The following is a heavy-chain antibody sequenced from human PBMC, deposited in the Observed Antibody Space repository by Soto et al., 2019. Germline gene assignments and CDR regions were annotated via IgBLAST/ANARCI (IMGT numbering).Heavy chain of an antibody. CDR1: GGSIVTGSYY. J-gene: IGHJ6*02. CDR2: IYYSGNT. V-gene: IGHV4-39*01. CDR3: ARLPQEYNYYGMDV. Sequence: SETLSLTCTVSGGSIVTGSYYWGWIRQPPGKGLEWLGHIYYSGNTYYPPSLKSRVAISVDTSKNQFSLRLSSVTAADTAVYYCARLPQEYNYYGMDVWGQGTTVTVSS. D-gene: IGHD1-1*01.